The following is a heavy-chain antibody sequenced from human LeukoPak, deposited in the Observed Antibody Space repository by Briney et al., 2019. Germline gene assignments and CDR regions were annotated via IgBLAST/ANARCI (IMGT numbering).Heavy chain of an antibody. CDR1: GGTFSSYA. Sequence: ASVTVSCKASGGTFSSYAISWVRQAPGQGLEWMGGIIPIFGTANNAQKFQGRVTITADESTSTAYMELSSLRSEDTAVYYCARVPCMVRGVIPACWRGRARTNGMDVWGKGTTVTVSS. D-gene: IGHD3-10*01. V-gene: IGHV1-69*13. CDR3: ARVPCMVRGVIPACWRGRARTNGMDV. J-gene: IGHJ6*04. CDR2: IIPIFGTA.